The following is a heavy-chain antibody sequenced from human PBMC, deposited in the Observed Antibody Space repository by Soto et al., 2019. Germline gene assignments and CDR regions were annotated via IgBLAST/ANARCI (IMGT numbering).Heavy chain of an antibody. CDR1: GYTFTSYA. V-gene: IGHV1-3*01. CDR3: ARDRVSGWHPNYFDY. Sequence: ASVKVSCKASGYTFTSYAMHWVRQAPGQRLEWMGWINAGNGNTKYSQKFQGRVTITRDTSASTAYMELSSLRSEDTAVYYCARDRVSGWHPNYFDYWGQGPLVTVSS. CDR2: INAGNGNT. J-gene: IGHJ4*02. D-gene: IGHD6-19*01.